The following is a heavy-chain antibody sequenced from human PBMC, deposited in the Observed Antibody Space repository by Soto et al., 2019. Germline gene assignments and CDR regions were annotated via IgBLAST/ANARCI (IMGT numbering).Heavy chain of an antibody. CDR1: GYSFTSYW. CDR2: IDPSDSDT. V-gene: IGHV5-10-1*01. Sequence: ESLKISCKGSGYSFTSYWISWVRQMPGKGLVWMGRIDPSDSDTNYSPSFQGHVTISADKSISTAYLQWSSLKASDTAMYYCASFPPHRGSPLSPSGGQGTRVTVSS. D-gene: IGHD1-26*01. J-gene: IGHJ3*01. CDR3: ASFPPHRGSPLSPS.